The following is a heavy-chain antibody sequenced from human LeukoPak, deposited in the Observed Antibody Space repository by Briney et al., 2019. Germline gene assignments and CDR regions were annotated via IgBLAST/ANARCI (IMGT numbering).Heavy chain of an antibody. Sequence: SETLSLTCTVSGGSIDSPYYWGWVRQPPGKGLEWIGSIFYSGTTYYNPSLNSRVTISVDTSKNQFSLKLGSVTAADTAVYYCASILDYYDSSGPLDYWGQGTLVTVSS. CDR2: IFYSGTT. CDR3: ASILDYYDSSGPLDY. J-gene: IGHJ4*02. V-gene: IGHV4-39*01. D-gene: IGHD3-22*01. CDR1: GGSIDSPYY.